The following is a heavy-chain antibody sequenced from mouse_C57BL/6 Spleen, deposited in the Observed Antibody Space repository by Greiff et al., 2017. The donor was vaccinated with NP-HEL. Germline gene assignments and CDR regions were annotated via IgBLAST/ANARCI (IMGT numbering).Heavy chain of an antibody. CDR2: FDPNSGGT. CDR1: GYTFTSYW. V-gene: IGHV1-62-3*01. CDR3: ARGAYGYDGYFDV. J-gene: IGHJ1*03. Sequence: QVQLQQPGAELVKPGASVKLSCKASGYTFTSYWMHWVKQRPGRGLEWIGRFDPNSGGTKYNGKFKGKATLAADKSSSTAYMQLSSLTSEGSAVYFCARGAYGYDGYFDVWGTGTTVTVSS. D-gene: IGHD2-2*01.